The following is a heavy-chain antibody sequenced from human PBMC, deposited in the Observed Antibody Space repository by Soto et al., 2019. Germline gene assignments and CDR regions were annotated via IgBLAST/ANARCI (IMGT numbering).Heavy chain of an antibody. Sequence: QVQLVESGGGVVQPGRSLRLSCAASGFTFCSYGMHWVRQAPGKGLEWVAVISYDGSNKYYADSVKGRFTISRDNSKNTLYLQMNSRRAEDPAVYYCAKETYSGPLDYWGPGTLVTVSS. CDR3: AKETYSGPLDY. V-gene: IGHV3-30*18. D-gene: IGHD2-15*01. CDR1: GFTFCSYG. J-gene: IGHJ4*02. CDR2: ISYDGSNK.